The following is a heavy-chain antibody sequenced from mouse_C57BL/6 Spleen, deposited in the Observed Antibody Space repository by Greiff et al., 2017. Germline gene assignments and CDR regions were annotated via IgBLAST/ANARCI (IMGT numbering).Heavy chain of an antibody. CDR1: GFTFSSYA. J-gene: IGHJ4*01. CDR2: ISDGGSYT. Sequence: VESGGGLVKPGGSLKLSCAASGFTFSSYAMSWVRQTPEKRLEWVATISDGGSYTYYPDNVKGRFTITRDNAKNNLYLQMSHPKSEDTAMYYCARDGVVATDYYAMDYWGQGTSVTVSS. D-gene: IGHD1-1*01. V-gene: IGHV5-4*01. CDR3: ARDGVVATDYYAMDY.